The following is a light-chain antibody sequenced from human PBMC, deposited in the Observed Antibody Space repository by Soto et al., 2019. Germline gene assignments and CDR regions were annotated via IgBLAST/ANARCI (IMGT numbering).Light chain of an antibody. CDR1: QSVSSTY. Sequence: EIVLTQSPGTLSLSPGERATLSCRASQSVSSTYLAWYQQKPGQSPRLLIHGASSRATGIPDRFSGSGSGTDFTLTISRLEPEDFAVYYCHQYGISPPVTFGQGTKVDIK. CDR2: GAS. CDR3: HQYGISPPVT. V-gene: IGKV3-20*01. J-gene: IGKJ1*01.